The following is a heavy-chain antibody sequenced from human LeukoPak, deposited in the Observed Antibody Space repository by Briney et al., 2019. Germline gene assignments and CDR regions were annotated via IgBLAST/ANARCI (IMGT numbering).Heavy chain of an antibody. CDR1: GFIVSGSY. J-gene: IGHJ4*02. CDR2: IYSGGST. V-gene: IGHV3-53*01. D-gene: IGHD3-22*01. CDR3: ARYYYDSSGYPYYSDY. Sequence: GGSLRLSCAASGFIVSGSYMSWVRQAPGKGLEWVSVIYSGGSTYYADSVKGRFTISRDNSKNTLYLQMNSLRAEDTAVYYCARYYYDSSGYPYYSDYWGQGTLVTVSS.